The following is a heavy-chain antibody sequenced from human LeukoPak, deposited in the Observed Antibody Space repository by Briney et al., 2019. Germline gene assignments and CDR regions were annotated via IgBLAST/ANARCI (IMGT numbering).Heavy chain of an antibody. Sequence: SETLSLTCAVYGGTFSGYYWSWIRQPPGKRLEWVGESNDSGGTNYNPSLKSRVTISADKSKNQVSLKLSSVTAADTAVYYCVLITMVRGVKGMDVWGQGTTVTVSS. CDR3: VLITMVRGVKGMDV. D-gene: IGHD3-10*01. V-gene: IGHV4-34*08. J-gene: IGHJ6*02. CDR2: SNDSGGT. CDR1: GGTFSGYY.